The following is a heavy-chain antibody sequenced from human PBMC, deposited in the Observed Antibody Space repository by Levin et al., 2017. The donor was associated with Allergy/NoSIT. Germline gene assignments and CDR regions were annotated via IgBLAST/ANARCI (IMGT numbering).Heavy chain of an antibody. CDR1: GVTLSDAW. CDR2: IKSNVHGGTT. V-gene: IGHV3-15*01. J-gene: IGHJ4*02. D-gene: IGHD1-26*01. CDR3: TTDRRWEPLQFDH. Sequence: GGSLRLSCVASGVTLSDAWMSWVRQAPGKGLEWVGRIKSNVHGGTTDYAAPVKGRFTISRDDSKNTLFLQMNSLRIEDTAVYYCTTDRRWEPLQFDHWGQGTQVIVSS.